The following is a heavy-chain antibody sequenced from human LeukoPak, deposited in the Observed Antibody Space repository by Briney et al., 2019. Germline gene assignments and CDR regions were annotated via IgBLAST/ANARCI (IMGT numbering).Heavy chain of an antibody. Sequence: GASVNVSCKASGYTFTSYYMHWVRQAPGQGLEGMGIINPSGGSTSYAQKFQGRVTMTRDTSTSTVYMELSSLRSEDTAVYYCAGPKGGTVTTDYYYYGMDVWGQGTTVTVSS. CDR1: GYTFTSYY. D-gene: IGHD4-17*01. V-gene: IGHV1-46*01. CDR2: INPSGGST. CDR3: AGPKGGTVTTDYYYYGMDV. J-gene: IGHJ6*02.